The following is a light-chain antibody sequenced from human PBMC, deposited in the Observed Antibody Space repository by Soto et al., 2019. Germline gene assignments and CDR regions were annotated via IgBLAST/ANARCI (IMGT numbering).Light chain of an antibody. Sequence: SSLSASVGDRITITCRSSQSISRYLNWYQQRPGTAPKVLIFGANSLQSGVPSRFSGSGSGTEFTLTISSLQPEDFATYYCQQNYGTPGTFGQGTKVDIK. CDR3: QQNYGTPGT. J-gene: IGKJ1*01. CDR2: GAN. CDR1: QSISRY. V-gene: IGKV1-39*01.